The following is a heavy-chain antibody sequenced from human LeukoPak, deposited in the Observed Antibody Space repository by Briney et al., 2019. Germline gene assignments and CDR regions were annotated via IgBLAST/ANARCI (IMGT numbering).Heavy chain of an antibody. CDR1: GFTFSSYW. Sequence: QPGGSLRLSCAASGFTFSSYWMSWVRQAPGKGLEWVANIKQDGSEKYYVDSVKGRFTISRDNAKNSLYLQMNSLRAEDTAVYYCARGARYDYVWGSYRLGAALDIWGQGTMVTVSS. D-gene: IGHD3-16*02. CDR3: ARGARYDYVWGSYRLGAALDI. CDR2: IKQDGSEK. J-gene: IGHJ3*02. V-gene: IGHV3-7*01.